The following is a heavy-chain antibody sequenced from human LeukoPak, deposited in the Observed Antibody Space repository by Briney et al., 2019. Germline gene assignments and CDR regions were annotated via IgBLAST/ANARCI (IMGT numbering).Heavy chain of an antibody. J-gene: IGHJ5*02. CDR2: INHSGST. CDR1: GGSFSGYY. CDR3: ARGHMGGGYCSSTSCYTGYWFDP. D-gene: IGHD2-2*02. V-gene: IGHV4-34*01. Sequence: SETLSLTCAVYGGSFSGYYWSWIRQPPGKGLEWIGEINHSGSTNYNPSLKSRVTISVDTSKNQFSLKLSSVTAADTAVYYCARGHMGGGYCSSTSCYTGYWFDPWGQGTLVTVSS.